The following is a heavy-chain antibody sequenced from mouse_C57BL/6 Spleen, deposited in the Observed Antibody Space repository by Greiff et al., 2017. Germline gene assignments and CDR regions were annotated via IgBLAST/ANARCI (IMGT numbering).Heavy chain of an antibody. V-gene: IGHV5-6*01. CDR3: ARHPDGYYDYFDY. Sequence: EVQVVESGGDLVKPGGSLKLSCAASGFTFSSYGMSWVRQTPDKRLEWVATISSGGSYTYYPDSVKGRFTISRDNAKNTLYLQMSSLKSEDTAMYYCARHPDGYYDYFDYWGQGTTLTVSS. CDR1: GFTFSSYG. D-gene: IGHD2-3*01. CDR2: ISSGGSYT. J-gene: IGHJ2*01.